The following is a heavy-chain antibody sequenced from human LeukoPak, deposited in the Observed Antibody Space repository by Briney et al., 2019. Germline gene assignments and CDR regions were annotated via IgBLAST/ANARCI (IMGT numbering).Heavy chain of an antibody. CDR1: GFTVSTNF. CDR3: AREGRYDILTGYYPLNN. CDR2: IYIDGKT. V-gene: IGHV3-66*02. Sequence: GGSLRLSCAASGFTVSTNFMSWVRLAPGKGLECVSVIYIDGKTFYADSVKGRFTISRDNPRNTLYLQMNSLRPEDTAVYYCAREGRYDILTGYYPLNNWGQGARVTVST. J-gene: IGHJ4*02. D-gene: IGHD3-9*01.